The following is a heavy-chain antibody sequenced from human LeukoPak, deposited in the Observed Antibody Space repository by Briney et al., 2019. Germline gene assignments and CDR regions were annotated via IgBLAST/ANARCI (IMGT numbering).Heavy chain of an antibody. V-gene: IGHV3-23*01. D-gene: IGHD6-6*01. CDR1: GFTFSSYA. J-gene: IGHJ4*02. CDR3: AKDDSSSPHFDY. Sequence: GGSLRLSCAASGFTFSSYAMSWVRQAPGKGLEWVSAISGSGGSTYYADSVKGRFTISRDNSKNTLYLQMNSLRAEDTAVYYRAKDDSSSPHFDYWGQGTLVTVSS. CDR2: ISGSGGST.